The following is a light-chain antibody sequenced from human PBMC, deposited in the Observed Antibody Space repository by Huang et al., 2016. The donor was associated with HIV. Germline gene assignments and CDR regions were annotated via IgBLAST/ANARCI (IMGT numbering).Light chain of an antibody. Sequence: DIVVTQSPGSLALSLGERAAINCTSSQSVFHSSNNKNYLNWYQLKPGQPPQLLLYWASTRESGVPDRCRGSGSGTDFTLTITSLQAEDVAVYYCHQYYSSPQTFGQGTKVEV. J-gene: IGKJ1*01. CDR1: QSVFHSSNNKNY. CDR2: WAS. V-gene: IGKV4-1*01. CDR3: HQYYSSPQT.